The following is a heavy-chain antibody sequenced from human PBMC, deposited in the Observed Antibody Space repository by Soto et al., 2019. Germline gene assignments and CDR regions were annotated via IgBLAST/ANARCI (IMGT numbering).Heavy chain of an antibody. CDR1: GGSISSYY. CDR3: ARDGSRYDFWSGPYYFDY. D-gene: IGHD3-3*01. J-gene: IGHJ4*02. CDR2: IYYSGST. Sequence: PSETLSLTCTVSGGSISSYYGSWIRQPPGKGLEWIGYIYYSGSTNYNPSLKSRVTISVDTSKNQFSLKLSSVSAADTAVYYCARDGSRYDFWSGPYYFDYWGQGTLVTVSS. V-gene: IGHV4-59*01.